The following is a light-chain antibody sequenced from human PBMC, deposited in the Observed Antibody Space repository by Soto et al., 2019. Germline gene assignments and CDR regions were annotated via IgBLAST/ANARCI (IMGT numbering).Light chain of an antibody. J-gene: IGLJ6*01. CDR2: EVS. Sequence: QSALTQPASVSGSPGQSITISCTGTSSDVGGYNYVSWYQQHPGKAPKLMIYEVSNRPSGVSNRFSGSKSGNTGNTASLTISGLQAEDEADYYCCSYAGSYTHVFGSGTKLTVL. V-gene: IGLV2-14*01. CDR1: SSDVGGYNY. CDR3: CSYAGSYTHV.